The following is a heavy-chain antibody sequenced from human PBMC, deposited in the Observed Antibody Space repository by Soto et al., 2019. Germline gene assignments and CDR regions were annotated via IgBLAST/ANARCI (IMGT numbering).Heavy chain of an antibody. CDR3: AREGDYYGIDV. Sequence: QVQLVESGGGVVQPGRSLRLSCAASGFTFSSYGMHWVRQAPGKGLEWVAVIWYDGSNKYYADSVKGRCTISRDNSKNTLYLHRNSLRAEDTAVYYCAREGDYYGIDVWGQGSTVTVS. CDR1: GFTFSSYG. V-gene: IGHV3-33*01. J-gene: IGHJ6*02. CDR2: IWYDGSNK.